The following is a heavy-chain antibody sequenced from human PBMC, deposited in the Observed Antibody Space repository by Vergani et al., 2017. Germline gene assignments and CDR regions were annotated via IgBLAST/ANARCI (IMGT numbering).Heavy chain of an antibody. D-gene: IGHD3-22*01. CDR3: ARDPDYYDSSGYSAANI. J-gene: IGHJ3*02. CDR1: GGSISSGSYY. CDR2: IYTSGST. V-gene: IGHV4-61*02. Sequence: QVQLQESGPGLVKPSQTLSLTCTVSGGSISSGSYYWSWIRQPAGKGLEWIGRIYTSGSTNYNPSLKSRVTISVDTSKNQFSLKLSSVTAADTAVYYCARDPDYYDSSGYSAANIWGQGTMVTVSS.